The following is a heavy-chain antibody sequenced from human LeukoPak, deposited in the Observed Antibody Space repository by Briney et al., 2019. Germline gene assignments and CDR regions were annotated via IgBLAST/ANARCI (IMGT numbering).Heavy chain of an antibody. CDR2: IYYSGST. D-gene: IGHD1-26*01. V-gene: IGHV4-39*07. Sequence: GSLRLSCAASGFTFSSYGMSWVRQAPGKGLEWIGSIYYSGSTYYNPSLKSRVTISVDTSKNQFSLKLSSVTAADTAVYYCARVWSGSYPEGDAFDIWGQGTMVTVSS. CDR1: GFTFSSYG. J-gene: IGHJ3*02. CDR3: ARVWSGSYPEGDAFDI.